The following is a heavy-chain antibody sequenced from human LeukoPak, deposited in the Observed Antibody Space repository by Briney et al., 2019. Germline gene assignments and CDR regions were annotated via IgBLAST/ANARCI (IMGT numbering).Heavy chain of an antibody. V-gene: IGHV3-23*01. CDR1: EFTFSSYA. Sequence: GGSLRLSCAASEFTFSSYAMSWVRQAPGKGLEWVSTISGRGGSIFYADSVKGRFTISRDNSKNTLYLQMNSLRAEDRAVYYCAKDREIYYYDSSGYPYFDYWGQGTRVTVSS. CDR3: AKDREIYYYDSSGYPYFDY. CDR2: ISGRGGSI. J-gene: IGHJ4*02. D-gene: IGHD3-22*01.